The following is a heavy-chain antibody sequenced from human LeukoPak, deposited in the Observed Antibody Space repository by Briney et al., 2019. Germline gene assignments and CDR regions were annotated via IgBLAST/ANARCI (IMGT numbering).Heavy chain of an antibody. CDR1: GFTFSSYA. Sequence: PGGSLRLSCAASGFTFSSYAMSWVRQAPGKGLEWVSAISGSGVSTYYTDSVKGRFTVSRDNSKNTLYLQMNSLTVEDTAVYYCARDLPPLDYWGQGTLVTVSS. CDR3: ARDLPPLDY. V-gene: IGHV3-23*01. CDR2: ISGSGVST. J-gene: IGHJ4*02.